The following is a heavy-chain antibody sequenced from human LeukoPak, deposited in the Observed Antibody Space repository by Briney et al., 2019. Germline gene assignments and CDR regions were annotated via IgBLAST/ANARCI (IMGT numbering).Heavy chain of an antibody. J-gene: IGHJ3*02. CDR1: GFTFSIYG. D-gene: IGHD2-2*01. CDR2: ILYDGSNK. CDR3: AKDKPIIVLPTAVDAFDI. V-gene: IGHV3-30*02. Sequence: GGSLRLSCAASGFTFSIYGMHWVRQAPGKGLEWVAFILYDGSNKYYADSVKGRFTISRDNSKNTLYLQMNSLRAEDTAVYYCAKDKPIIVLPTAVDAFDIWGQGTVVTVSS.